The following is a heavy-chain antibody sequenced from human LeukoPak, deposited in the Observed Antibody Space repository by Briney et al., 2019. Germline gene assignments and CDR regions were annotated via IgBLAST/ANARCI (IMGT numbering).Heavy chain of an antibody. V-gene: IGHV3-23*01. Sequence: GRSLRLSCATSGFTFSSYGMHWVRQAPGKGLEWVSAISGSGGSTYYADSVKGRFTISRDNSKNTLYLQMNSLKTEDTAVYYCTTDEAKGPIFGVVKYCGWGQGTLVTVSS. CDR3: TTDEAKGPIFGVVKYCG. CDR2: ISGSGGST. J-gene: IGHJ4*02. CDR1: GFTFSSYG. D-gene: IGHD3-3*01.